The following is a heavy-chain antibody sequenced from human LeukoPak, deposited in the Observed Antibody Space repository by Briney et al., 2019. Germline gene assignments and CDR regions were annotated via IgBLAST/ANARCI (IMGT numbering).Heavy chain of an antibody. Sequence: SQSLSLTCTVSGGSISSGTYYWSWIRQPAGKGLEWIGRIYTSGSTNYNPSLKSRVTISVDTSKNQFSPKLSSVTAADTAVYYCARLLVGTLYYLDYWGQGTLVTVSS. CDR2: IYTSGST. CDR1: GGSISSGTYY. D-gene: IGHD2-21*02. J-gene: IGHJ4*02. CDR3: ARLLVGTLYYLDY. V-gene: IGHV4-61*02.